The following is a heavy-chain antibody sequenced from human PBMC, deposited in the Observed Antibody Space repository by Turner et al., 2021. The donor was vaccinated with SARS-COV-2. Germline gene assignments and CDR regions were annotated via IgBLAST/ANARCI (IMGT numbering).Heavy chain of an antibody. Sequence: VQLVQSGAEVKKPGASVKFSGKASGYTFSSYHFNWVRQATGQGLEWMGWMNPNSGNTGYAQKFQGRVTMTRNTSISTAYMELSSLRSEDTAVYYCARTFTAMVRVDYWGQGTLVTVSS. D-gene: IGHD5-18*01. J-gene: IGHJ4*02. CDR3: ARTFTAMVRVDY. V-gene: IGHV1-8*01. CDR2: MNPNSGNT. CDR1: GYTFSSYH.